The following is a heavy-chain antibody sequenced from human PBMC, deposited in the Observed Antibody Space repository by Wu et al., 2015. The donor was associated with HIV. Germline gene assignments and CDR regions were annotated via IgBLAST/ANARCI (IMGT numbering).Heavy chain of an antibody. V-gene: IGHV1-69*13. J-gene: IGHJ6*02. CDR2: IVPLFDAP. CDR3: TRNTDSVATSLYSLGV. CDR1: GGTFSTYA. D-gene: IGHD5-12*01. Sequence: QVQLVQSGAEVKKPGSSVRVSCKASGGTFSTYAISWVRQAPGRGLEWMGRIVPLFDAPNYAQRFHDRLTITADGSTTTAYMELRNLRSEDTAVYFCTRNTDSVATSLYSLGVWGQGTVVTVSS.